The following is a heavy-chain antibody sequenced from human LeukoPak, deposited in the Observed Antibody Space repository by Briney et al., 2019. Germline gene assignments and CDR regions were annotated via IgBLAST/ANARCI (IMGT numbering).Heavy chain of an antibody. J-gene: IGHJ6*02. Sequence: PGGSLRLSCAASGFTFSSYGMHWVRQAPGKGLEWVAVISYDGSNKYYADSVKGRFTISRDNSKNTLYLQMNSLRAEDTAVYYCARDRSGSTYYYYSMDVWGQGTTVTVSS. CDR1: GFTFSSYG. V-gene: IGHV3-30*03. CDR2: ISYDGSNK. CDR3: ARDRSGSTYYYYSMDV. D-gene: IGHD1-26*01.